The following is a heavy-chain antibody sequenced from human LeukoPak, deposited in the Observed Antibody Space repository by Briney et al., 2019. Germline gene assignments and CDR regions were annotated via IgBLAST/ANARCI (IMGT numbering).Heavy chain of an antibody. CDR1: GFTFNNYA. Sequence: GGSLRLSCAASGFTFNNYAMSWVRQAPGKGLEWVSSISGTGGSTYYANSVKGRFTISRDNSKNALSLQMNSLRAEDTAVYYCAKGDLKDGSLDYFSDWGQGTLVTVSS. V-gene: IGHV3-23*01. J-gene: IGHJ4*02. D-gene: IGHD3-22*01. CDR2: ISGTGGST. CDR3: AKGDLKDGSLDYFSD.